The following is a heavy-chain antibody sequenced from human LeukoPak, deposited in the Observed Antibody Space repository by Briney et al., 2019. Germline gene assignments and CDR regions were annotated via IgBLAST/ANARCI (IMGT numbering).Heavy chain of an antibody. CDR1: GYSISSGYY. Sequence: SETLSLTCTVSGYSISSGYYWGWIRQPPGKGLEWIGEIYHSGSTNYNPSLKSRVTISVDKSKNQFSLKLSSVTAADTAVYYCASYYYDSSGYYYYFDYWGQGTLVTVSS. CDR2: IYHSGST. V-gene: IGHV4-38-2*02. CDR3: ASYYYDSSGYYYYFDY. D-gene: IGHD3-22*01. J-gene: IGHJ4*02.